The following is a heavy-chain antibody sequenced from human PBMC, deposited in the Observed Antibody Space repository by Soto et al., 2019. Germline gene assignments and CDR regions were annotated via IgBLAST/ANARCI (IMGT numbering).Heavy chain of an antibody. D-gene: IGHD2-2*01. V-gene: IGHV3-74*01. CDR3: ARGDESTYSYYYMDV. J-gene: IGHJ6*03. Sequence: EVQVVESGGGLVQPGGSLRLSCAASGFTFSSYWMHWVRQVPGEGLVWVSRVNSDGSRTSYADSVKGRFTISRDNAKNTLHLQMNSLRAEDTAVYYCARGDESTYSYYYMDVWGKGTTVTVSS. CDR1: GFTFSSYW. CDR2: VNSDGSRT.